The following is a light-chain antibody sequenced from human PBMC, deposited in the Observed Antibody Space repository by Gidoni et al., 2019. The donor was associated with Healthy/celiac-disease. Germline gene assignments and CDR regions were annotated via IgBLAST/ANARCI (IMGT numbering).Light chain of an antibody. Sequence: SALTQPASVSGSPGQSITISCTGTSSYVGGYNYVSWYQQHPGKAPKLMIYDVSNRPSGVSNRFSGSKSGNTASLTISGLQAEDEADYYCSSYTSSSTQVFGGGTKLTVL. J-gene: IGLJ2*01. CDR3: SSYTSSSTQV. CDR1: SSYVGGYNY. V-gene: IGLV2-14*01. CDR2: DVS.